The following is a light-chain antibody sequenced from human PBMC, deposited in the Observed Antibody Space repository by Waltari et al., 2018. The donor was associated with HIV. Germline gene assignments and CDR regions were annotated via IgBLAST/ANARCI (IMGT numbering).Light chain of an antibody. CDR2: GNN. Sequence: QSVLTQPPSLSGAPGQRVIISCTGSSSNIAAGFDVHWYQQLPGTAPKLLIHGNNNRPSGVPDRFSGSKSGTSASLANTGLQAEDEADYYCQSYDSSLNTYVFGSGTKVTVL. J-gene: IGLJ1*01. CDR1: SSNIAAGFD. V-gene: IGLV1-40*01. CDR3: QSYDSSLNTYV.